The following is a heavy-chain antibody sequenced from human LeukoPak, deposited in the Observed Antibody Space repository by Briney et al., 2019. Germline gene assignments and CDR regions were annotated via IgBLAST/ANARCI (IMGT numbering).Heavy chain of an antibody. CDR3: ARDLTWCSGGSCPEIN. CDR1: GGTFSSYA. CDR2: IIPIFGTA. D-gene: IGHD2-15*01. J-gene: IGHJ4*02. Sequence: SVTVSCKASGGTFSSYAISWVRQAPGQGLEWMGGIIPIFGTANYAQKFQGRVTITTDESTSTAYMELSSLRSEDTAVYYCARDLTWCSGGSCPEINWGQGTLVTVSS. V-gene: IGHV1-69*05.